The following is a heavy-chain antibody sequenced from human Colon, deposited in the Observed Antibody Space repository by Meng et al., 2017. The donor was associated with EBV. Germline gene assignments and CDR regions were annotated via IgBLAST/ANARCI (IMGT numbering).Heavy chain of an antibody. CDR2: IHYSRST. Sequence: QVQLPEAGPGRMKPAPTLAPTCASSGGSISHGSYYVRRIRQHPGKGLEWIRYIHYSRSTYHNPPLKNRVTIAVDTSKNQFSLKLSSVTAADTAVYYCARVSGRSFDPWGQGTLVTVSS. J-gene: IGHJ5*02. D-gene: IGHD3-10*01. V-gene: IGHV4-31*11. CDR3: ARVSGRSFDP. CDR1: GGSISHGSYY.